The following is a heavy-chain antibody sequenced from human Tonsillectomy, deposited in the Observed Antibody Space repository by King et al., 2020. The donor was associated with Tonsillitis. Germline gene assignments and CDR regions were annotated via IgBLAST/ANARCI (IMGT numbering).Heavy chain of an antibody. CDR1: GYTFTGYY. V-gene: IGHV1-2*02. J-gene: IGHJ6*02. D-gene: IGHD3-10*01. CDR3: ARERPMVRFYYGMDV. CDR2: INPNSGDT. Sequence: QLVQSGAEVKKPGASVKVSCKASGYTFTGYYMNWVRQAPGQGLEYMGWINPNSGDTNYAQKFQGRVTMTRDTSIRTAYMELSSLRSDDTAVYYCARERPMVRFYYGMDVWGQGTPVTVSS.